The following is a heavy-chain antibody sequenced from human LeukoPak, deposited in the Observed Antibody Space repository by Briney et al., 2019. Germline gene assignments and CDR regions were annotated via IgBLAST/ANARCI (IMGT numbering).Heavy chain of an antibody. CDR1: GYTFTSYG. D-gene: IGHD3-3*01. J-gene: IGHJ4*02. CDR2: ISAYNGNT. V-gene: IGHV1-18*01. CDR3: ARDQRGSYDFWSGYTYYFDY. Sequence: ASVKVSCKASGYTFTSYGISWVRQAPGQGLEWMGWISAYNGNTNYAQKLQGRVTMTTDTSTSTAYMELRSLRSDDTAVYYCARDQRGSYDFWSGYTYYFDYWGQGTLVTVSS.